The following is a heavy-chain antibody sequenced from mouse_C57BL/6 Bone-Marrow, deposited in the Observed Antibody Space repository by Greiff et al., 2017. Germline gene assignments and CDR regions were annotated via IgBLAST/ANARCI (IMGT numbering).Heavy chain of an antibody. Sequence: QVQLQQPGAELVKPGASVKMSCKASGYTFTSYWITWVKQRPGQGLEWIGDIYPGSGSTNYNEKFKSKATLTVDTSSSTAYMQLRSLTSEDSAVYYSAREGYGSSPGLFDYWGQGTTLTVSS. CDR3: AREGYGSSPGLFDY. CDR2: IYPGSGST. V-gene: IGHV1-55*01. CDR1: GYTFTSYW. J-gene: IGHJ2*01. D-gene: IGHD1-1*01.